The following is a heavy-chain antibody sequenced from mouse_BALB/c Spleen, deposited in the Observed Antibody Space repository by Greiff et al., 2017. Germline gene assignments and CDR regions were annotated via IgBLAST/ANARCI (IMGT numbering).Heavy chain of an antibody. CDR2: ISSGGSYT. J-gene: IGHJ2*01. CDR1: GFTFSSYG. Sequence: EVQLVESGGDLVKPGGSLKLSCAASGFTFSSYGISWVRQTPDKRLEWVATISSGGSYTYYPDSVKGRFTISRDNAKNTLYLQMSSLKSEDTAMYYCARGYCNYVGYWGQGTTLTVSS. D-gene: IGHD5-1-1*01. CDR3: ARGYCNYVGY. V-gene: IGHV5-6*01.